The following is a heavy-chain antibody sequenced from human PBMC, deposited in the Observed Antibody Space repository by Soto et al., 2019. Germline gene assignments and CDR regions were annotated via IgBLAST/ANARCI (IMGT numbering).Heavy chain of an antibody. J-gene: IGHJ4*02. D-gene: IGHD2-15*01. CDR2: IDPSDSYT. Sequence: GESLKISCKGSGYSFTSYWISWVRQMPGKGLEWMGRIDPSDSYTNYSPSFQGHVTISADKSISTAYLQWSSLKASDTAMYYCARRPYCSGGSCYSYDYWGQGTLVTVSS. CDR3: ARRPYCSGGSCYSYDY. V-gene: IGHV5-10-1*01. CDR1: GYSFTSYW.